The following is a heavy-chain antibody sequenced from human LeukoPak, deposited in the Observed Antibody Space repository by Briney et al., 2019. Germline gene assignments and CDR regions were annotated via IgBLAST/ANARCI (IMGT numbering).Heavy chain of an antibody. CDR1: GFTFSSYG. D-gene: IGHD3-10*01. CDR2: IRYDGSNK. V-gene: IGHV3-30*02. Sequence: PGGSLRLSCAASGFTFSSYGMHWVRQAPGKGLEWVAFIRYDGSNKYYADSVKGRFTISRDNSKNTLYLQMNSLRAEDTAVYYCAKGNCYGSGSLTVYYYYYYMDVWGKGTTVTISS. J-gene: IGHJ6*03. CDR3: AKGNCYGSGSLTVYYYYYYMDV.